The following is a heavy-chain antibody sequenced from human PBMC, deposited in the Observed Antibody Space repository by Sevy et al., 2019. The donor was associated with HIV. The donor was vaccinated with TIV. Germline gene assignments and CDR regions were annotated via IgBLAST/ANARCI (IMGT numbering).Heavy chain of an antibody. Sequence: GGSLRLSCAASGFTISRYAMSWVRQAPGKGLEWVSAISGSGGSTYYADSVKGRFTISRDNSKNTLYLQMNSLRAEDTAVYYCAKDPRRITIFGVVLDYWGQGTLVTVSS. J-gene: IGHJ4*02. CDR2: ISGSGGST. CDR3: AKDPRRITIFGVVLDY. D-gene: IGHD3-3*01. CDR1: GFTISRYA. V-gene: IGHV3-23*01.